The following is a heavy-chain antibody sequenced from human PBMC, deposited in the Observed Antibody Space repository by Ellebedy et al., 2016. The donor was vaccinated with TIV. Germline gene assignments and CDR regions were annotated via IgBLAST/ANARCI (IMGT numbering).Heavy chain of an antibody. CDR2: INNGGNA. CDR1: GFTLSRFA. D-gene: IGHD6-19*01. V-gene: IGHV3-23*01. Sequence: GESLKISCAASGFTLSRFAMSWVRQAPGKGLEWVSSINNGGNAYYSDSVKGRFTISRDTSKNTVSLQMSSLRTDDTAVYYCAKDHPSFGWPVFHYWGQGTLVSVSS. CDR3: AKDHPSFGWPVFHY. J-gene: IGHJ4*02.